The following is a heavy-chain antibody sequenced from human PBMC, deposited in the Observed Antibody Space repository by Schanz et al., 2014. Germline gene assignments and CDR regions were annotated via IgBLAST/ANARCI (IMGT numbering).Heavy chain of an antibody. CDR1: GFTVNTNY. Sequence: EVQLVESGGGLIQPGGSLRLSCAVSGFTVNTNYMSWVRQAPGKGLEWISSMYINSGSTQYADSVKGRFTISRDNAKNSLYLEMTSLRGEDTALYYCAKDPHKDYGGKPQTFDIWGQGTMVTVSS. D-gene: IGHD4-17*01. CDR2: MYINSGST. J-gene: IGHJ3*02. V-gene: IGHV3-53*01. CDR3: AKDPHKDYGGKPQTFDI.